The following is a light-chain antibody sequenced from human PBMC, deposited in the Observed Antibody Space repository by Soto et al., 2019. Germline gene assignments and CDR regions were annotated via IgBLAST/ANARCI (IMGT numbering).Light chain of an antibody. J-gene: IGKJ1*01. V-gene: IGKV1-5*03. CDR3: QQYNDNWT. CDR1: QSISSW. CDR2: KAS. Sequence: DIQMTQSPSTLSASVGDRVTITCRASQSISSWLAWYQQKPGKAPKLLNYKASNLQSGVPSKFSGSGSGTEFTLAISSLQPDDSATYYCQQYNDNWTFGQGTKVDIK.